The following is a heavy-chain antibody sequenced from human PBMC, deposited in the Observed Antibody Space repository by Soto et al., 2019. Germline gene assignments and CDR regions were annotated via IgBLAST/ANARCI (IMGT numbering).Heavy chain of an antibody. CDR3: ARDLGEVSAL. V-gene: IGHV3-21*06. CDR2: ISSSGSYI. Sequence: VQLVESGGDLVKPGGSLRLSCAASGFPFSSSSMNWVRQAPGKALDWVSSISSSGSYIYYADSVKGRFTISRDNAKNSLYLQMNSLRAEDTAVYYCARDLGEVSALWGQGTLVTVSS. D-gene: IGHD3-10*01. CDR1: GFPFSSSS. J-gene: IGHJ4*02.